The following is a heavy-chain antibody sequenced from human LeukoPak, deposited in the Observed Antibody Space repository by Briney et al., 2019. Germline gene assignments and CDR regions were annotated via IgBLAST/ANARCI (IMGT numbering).Heavy chain of an antibody. V-gene: IGHV3-48*03. CDR3: ARGFRHTAMFLDY. D-gene: IGHD5-18*01. J-gene: IGHJ4*02. CDR2: ISGSGSPI. Sequence: TGGSLRLSCAASGFTFSSYEMNWVRQAPGEGLEWISCISGSGSPIYYADSVKGRFTIYRDNAKNSLYLQMNSLRAEDTAVYYCARGFRHTAMFLDYWGQGTPVTVSS. CDR1: GFTFSSYE.